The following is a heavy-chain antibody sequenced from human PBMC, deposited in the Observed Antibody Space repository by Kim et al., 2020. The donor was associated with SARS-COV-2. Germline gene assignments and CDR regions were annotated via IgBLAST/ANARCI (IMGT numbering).Heavy chain of an antibody. CDR3: ARAHYRGYSYGSAFDY. J-gene: IGHJ4*01. D-gene: IGHD5-18*01. CDR1: GFTFSSYS. Sequence: GGSLRLSCAASGFTFSSYSMNWVRQAPGKGLEWVSYISSSSTIYYADSVKGRFTISRDNAKNSLYLQMNSLRDEDTAVYYCARAHYRGYSYGSAFDYWG. V-gene: IGHV3-48*02. CDR2: ISSSSTI.